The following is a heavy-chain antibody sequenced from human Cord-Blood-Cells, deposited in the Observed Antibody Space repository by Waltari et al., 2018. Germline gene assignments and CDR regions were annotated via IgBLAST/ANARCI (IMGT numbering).Heavy chain of an antibody. Sequence: QVQLVQSGAEVKKPGASVKVSCKASGYTFTGYYMHWVRQARGQGLEWMGWINPNSGGTNYAQKFQGWVTMTRDTSISTAYMELSRLRSDDTAVYYCAREGIEWEPFDAFDIWGQGTMVTVSS. CDR2: INPNSGGT. D-gene: IGHD6-13*01. CDR1: GYTFTGYY. J-gene: IGHJ3*02. CDR3: AREGIEWEPFDAFDI. V-gene: IGHV1-2*04.